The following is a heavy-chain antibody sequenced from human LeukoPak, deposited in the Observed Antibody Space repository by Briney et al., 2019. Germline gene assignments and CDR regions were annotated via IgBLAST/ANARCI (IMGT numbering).Heavy chain of an antibody. CDR2: IYYSGST. J-gene: IGHJ5*02. D-gene: IGHD6-13*01. CDR1: GGSISSSSYY. V-gene: IGHV4-39*01. Sequence: SETLSLTCTVSGGSISSSSYYWGWIRQPPGKGLEWIGSIYYSGSTYYNPSLKSRVTISVDTSKNQFPLKLSSVTAADTAVYYCARVFGSWENNWFDPWGQGTLVTVSS. CDR3: ARVFGSWENNWFDP.